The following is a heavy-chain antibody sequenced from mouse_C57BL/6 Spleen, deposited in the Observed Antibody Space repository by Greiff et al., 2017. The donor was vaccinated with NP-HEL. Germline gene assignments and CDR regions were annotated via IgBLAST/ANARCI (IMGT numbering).Heavy chain of an antibody. CDR1: GYAFSSYW. Sequence: VQLQQSGAELVKPGASVKISCKASGYAFSSYWMNWVKQRPGKGLEWIGQIYPGDGDTNYNGKFKGKATLTADKSSSTAYMQLSSLTSEDSAVYLCARVTTVVAPYFDYWGQGTTLTVSS. J-gene: IGHJ2*01. V-gene: IGHV1-80*01. CDR2: IYPGDGDT. CDR3: ARVTTVVAPYFDY. D-gene: IGHD1-1*01.